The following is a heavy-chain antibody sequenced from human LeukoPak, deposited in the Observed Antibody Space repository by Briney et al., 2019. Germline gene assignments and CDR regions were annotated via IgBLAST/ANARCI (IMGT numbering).Heavy chain of an antibody. Sequence: SETLSLTCTVSGGSISSYYWSWIRQPAGKGLEWIGRIYTSGSTNYNHSLKSRVTMSVDTSKNQFSLKLSSVTAADTAVYYCARDVQQLVRGGGWFDPWGQGSLVTVSS. V-gene: IGHV4-4*07. CDR2: IYTSGST. D-gene: IGHD6-6*01. CDR1: GGSISSYY. J-gene: IGHJ5*02. CDR3: ARDVQQLVRGGGWFDP.